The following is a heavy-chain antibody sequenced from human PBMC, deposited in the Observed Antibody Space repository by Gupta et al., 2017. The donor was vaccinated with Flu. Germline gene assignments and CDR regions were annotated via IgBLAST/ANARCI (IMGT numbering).Heavy chain of an antibody. D-gene: IGHD6-19*01. J-gene: IGHJ4*02. CDR3: ATAPPPPHYYSSGWIDY. Sequence: EVQLLESGGGLVQPGGSLRLSCAASGFTFSSYAMSWVRQAPGKGLEWVSAISGSGGSTYYADSVKGRFTISRDNSKNTLYLQMNSLRAEDTAVYYCATAPPPPHYYSSGWIDYWGQGTLVTVSS. CDR2: ISGSGGST. CDR1: GFTFSSYA. V-gene: IGHV3-23*01.